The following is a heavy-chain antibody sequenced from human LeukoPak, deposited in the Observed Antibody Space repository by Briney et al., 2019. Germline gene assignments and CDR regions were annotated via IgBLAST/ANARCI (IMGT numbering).Heavy chain of an antibody. V-gene: IGHV3-74*01. CDR1: RFTLSSYW. CDR2: INTDGSST. CDR3: AREQYGSDDALDI. D-gene: IGHD4-17*01. J-gene: IGHJ3*02. Sequence: PGGSLRLSCAASRFTLSSYWMHWVRQAPGKGLVWVSRINTDGSSTNYADSVKGRFTISRDNAMNTLYLQMNNLRAEDTAVYYCAREQYGSDDALDIWGQGTLVTVSS.